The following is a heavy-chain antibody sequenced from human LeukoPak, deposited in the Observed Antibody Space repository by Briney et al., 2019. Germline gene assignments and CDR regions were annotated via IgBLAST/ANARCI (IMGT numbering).Heavy chain of an antibody. CDR2: INPNSGGT. V-gene: IGHV1-2*06. Sequence: ASVKVSCKASGYTFTGYYMHWVRQAPGQGLEWMGRINPNSGGTNYAQKFQGRVTMTRDMSISTAYMELSRLRSDDTAVYYCARDRRDGYNLGLGTPDYWGQGTLVTVSS. CDR3: ARDRRDGYNLGLGTPDY. D-gene: IGHD5-24*01. J-gene: IGHJ4*02. CDR1: GYTFTGYY.